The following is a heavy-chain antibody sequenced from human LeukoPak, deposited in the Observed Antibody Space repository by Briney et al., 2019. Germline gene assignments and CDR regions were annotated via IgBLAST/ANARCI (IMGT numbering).Heavy chain of an antibody. J-gene: IGHJ4*02. CDR1: GGSISSGGYY. CDR3: ARGRYYDSSGYYYPYYFDY. V-gene: IGHV4-61*08. D-gene: IGHD3-22*01. CDR2: IYYSGST. Sequence: SETLSLTCTVSGGSISSGGYYWSWIRQDPGKGLEWIGYIYYSGSTNYNPSLKSRVTISVDTSKNQFSLKLSSVTAADTAVYYCARGRYYDSSGYYYPYYFDYWGQGTLVTVSS.